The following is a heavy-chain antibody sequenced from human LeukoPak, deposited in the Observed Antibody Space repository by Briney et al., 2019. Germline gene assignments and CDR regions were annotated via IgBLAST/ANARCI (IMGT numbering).Heavy chain of an antibody. V-gene: IGHV4-61*02. CDR1: GGSISSGSYY. D-gene: IGHD5-12*01. Sequence: PSETLSLTCTVSGGSISSGSYYWSWIRQPAGKGLEWIGRIYTSGSTNYNPSLKSRVTISVDTSKNQFSLKLSSVTAADTAVYYCATTHTYVDIVATARGWFDPWGQGTLVTVSS. J-gene: IGHJ5*02. CDR3: ATTHTYVDIVATARGWFDP. CDR2: IYTSGST.